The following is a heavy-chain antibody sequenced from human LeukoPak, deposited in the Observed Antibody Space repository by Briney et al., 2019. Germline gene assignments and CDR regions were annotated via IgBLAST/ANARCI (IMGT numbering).Heavy chain of an antibody. V-gene: IGHV4-39*01. CDR3: ARHAGGISATGTRPFDY. CDR1: GASFSSSTYY. Sequence: SETLSLTCTVSGASFSSSTYYWGWIRQPPGEGLEGIGSIYYSGSTYYNPSLKSRVTMSVDTSKNQFSLKLSSVTAADTAVYYCARHAGGISATGTRPFDYWGQGTLVTVSS. CDR2: IYYSGST. J-gene: IGHJ4*02. D-gene: IGHD6-13*01.